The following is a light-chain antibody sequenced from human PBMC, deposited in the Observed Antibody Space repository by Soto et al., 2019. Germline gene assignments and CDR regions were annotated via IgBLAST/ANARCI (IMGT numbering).Light chain of an antibody. CDR3: QQLQSYPFT. Sequence: DIQLTQSPSFLSASLGDRVTITCRASQGITNSLAWYQQKPGEAPNVLIYETSTLQSGVPSRFSGSGSGTEFTLTISSLQPEDFATYFCQQLQSYPFTFGHGTKVDIK. V-gene: IGKV1-9*01. CDR1: QGITNS. J-gene: IGKJ3*01. CDR2: ETS.